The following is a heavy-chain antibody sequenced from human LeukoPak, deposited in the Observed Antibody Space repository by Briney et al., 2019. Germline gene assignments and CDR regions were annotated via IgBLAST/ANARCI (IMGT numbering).Heavy chain of an antibody. CDR1: GYTFTGYC. CDR2: INTKSGDT. V-gene: IGHV1-2*02. CDR3: ARDLGISGWYAPPLGYFDY. D-gene: IGHD6-19*01. J-gene: IGHJ4*02. Sequence: ASVKVSCKASGYTFTGYCMHWVRQAPGQGLEWLGWINTKSGDTNYAQNFQGRVTMTRDTSMSTTYMEAKRLRSDDTAVYYCARDLGISGWYAPPLGYFDYWGQGTLLTVSS.